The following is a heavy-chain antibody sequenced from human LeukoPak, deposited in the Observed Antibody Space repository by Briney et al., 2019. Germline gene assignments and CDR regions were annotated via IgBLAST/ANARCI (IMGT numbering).Heavy chain of an antibody. CDR2: ISSSGSTI. CDR3: ARAPLSYYYDSSGYIDY. V-gene: IGHV3-11*04. Sequence: GGSLRLSCAASGFTFSDYYMSWIRQAPGKGLEWVSYISSSGSTIYYADSVKGRFTISRDNAKNSLYLQMNSLRAEDTAVYYCARAPLSYYYDSSGYIDYWGQGTLVTVSS. D-gene: IGHD3-22*01. J-gene: IGHJ4*02. CDR1: GFTFSDYY.